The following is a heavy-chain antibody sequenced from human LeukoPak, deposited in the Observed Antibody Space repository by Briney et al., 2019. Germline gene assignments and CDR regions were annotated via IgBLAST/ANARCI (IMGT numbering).Heavy chain of an antibody. Sequence: ASVKVSCKASGYTFTGYYMHWVRQAPGQGLEWMGWFNPNSGGTNYAQKFQGRVTMTRDTSISTAYMELSRLRSDDTAVYYCASLWFGELSHYGMDVWGQGTTVTVSS. V-gene: IGHV1-2*02. CDR1: GYTFTGYY. CDR3: ASLWFGELSHYGMDV. CDR2: FNPNSGGT. J-gene: IGHJ6*02. D-gene: IGHD3-10*01.